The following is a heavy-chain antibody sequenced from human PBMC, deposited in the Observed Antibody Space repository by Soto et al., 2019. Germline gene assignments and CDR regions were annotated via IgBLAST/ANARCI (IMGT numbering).Heavy chain of an antibody. CDR2: INHSGST. CDR1: GGSFSGYY. CDR3: ARTYYDFWSRPKHLDY. D-gene: IGHD3-3*01. Sequence: SETLSLTCAVYGGSFSGYYWSWIRQPPGKGLEWIGEINHSGSTNYNPSLKSRVTISVDTSKNQFSLKLSSVTAADTAVYYCARTYYDFWSRPKHLDYWGQGTLVTVSS. J-gene: IGHJ4*02. V-gene: IGHV4-34*01.